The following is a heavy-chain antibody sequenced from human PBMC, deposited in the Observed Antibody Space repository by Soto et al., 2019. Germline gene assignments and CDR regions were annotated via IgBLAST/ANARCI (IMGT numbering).Heavy chain of an antibody. CDR3: ARENWYRMDV. D-gene: IGHD1-1*01. CDR1: GFTFRSYF. CDR2: VTGDGSTT. J-gene: IGHJ6*02. V-gene: IGHV3-74*01. Sequence: EVQLVESGGGSVQPGGSLRLSCAASGFTFRSYFMAWVRQAPGKGLVLVSQVTGDGSTTNYADSVRGRFTISRDNAKNMLCLQMSSLRDEDTASYYGARENWYRMDVWGQGTTVTVSS.